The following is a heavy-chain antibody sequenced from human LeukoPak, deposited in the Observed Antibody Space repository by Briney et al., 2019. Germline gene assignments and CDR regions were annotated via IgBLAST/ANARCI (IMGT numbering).Heavy chain of an antibody. CDR2: IYSGGST. Sequence: QTGGSLRLSCAASGFTVSSNYMSWVRQAPGKGLEWVSVIYSGGSTYYADSVKGRFTISRDNSKNTLYLQMNSLRAEDTAVYYCARLHLWGPLDYWGQGTLVTVSS. CDR3: ARLHLWGPLDY. D-gene: IGHD3-16*01. J-gene: IGHJ4*02. CDR1: GFTVSSNY. V-gene: IGHV3-53*01.